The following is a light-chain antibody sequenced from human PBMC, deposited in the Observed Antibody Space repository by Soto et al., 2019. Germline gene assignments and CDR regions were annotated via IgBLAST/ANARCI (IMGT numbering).Light chain of an antibody. V-gene: IGKV3-20*01. CDR2: GAS. Sequence: EIVLTQSPGTLSLSPGERATXXCXXSQSVGSNYLAWYQQKHGQAPRLLIYGASSRATGVPDRFSGSGSGTDFTLTISRLEPEDFAVYYCQQYGTSSWTFGQGTKVDIK. CDR3: QQYGTSSWT. CDR1: QSVGSNY. J-gene: IGKJ1*01.